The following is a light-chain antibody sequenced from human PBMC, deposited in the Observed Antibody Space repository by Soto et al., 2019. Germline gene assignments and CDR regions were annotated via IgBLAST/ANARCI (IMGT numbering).Light chain of an antibody. CDR3: QQSSSSPPIT. Sequence: DIQLTQSPSSLSAALGDRVTISCRASQNIDNYLHWYQQKSGKAPEALIYAASSSRDGVSSRFSGSGYGTEFTLTINNLQPEDFATYYCQQSSSSPPITFGQGTRLDI. CDR1: QNIDNY. J-gene: IGKJ5*01. V-gene: IGKV1-39*01. CDR2: AAS.